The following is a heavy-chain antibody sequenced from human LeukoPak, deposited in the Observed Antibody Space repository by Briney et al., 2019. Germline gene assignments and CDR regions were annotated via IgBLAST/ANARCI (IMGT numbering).Heavy chain of an antibody. Sequence: SETLSLTCAVYGGSFSGYYWSWIRQSPGKGLEWIGEINHSGSTNYNPSLKSRVTISVDTSKNQFSLKLSSVTAADTAVYYCARGYSGYDRRGKNYYYYYMGVWGKGTTVTVSS. CDR3: ARGYSGYDRRGKNYYYYYMGV. CDR2: INHSGST. D-gene: IGHD5-12*01. CDR1: GGSFSGYY. J-gene: IGHJ6*03. V-gene: IGHV4-34*01.